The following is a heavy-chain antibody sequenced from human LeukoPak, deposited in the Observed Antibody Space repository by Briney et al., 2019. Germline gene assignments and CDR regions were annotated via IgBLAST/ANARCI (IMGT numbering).Heavy chain of an antibody. Sequence: GESLKISCKGSEYTFTNYWIGWVRQMPGKGPEWMGIIYPGDSDTRYSPSFQGQVTISADKSISTAYLQWSSLKASDTAMYYCARILRVDCSSTSCPFHDAFDIWGQGTMVTVSS. CDR2: IYPGDSDT. V-gene: IGHV5-51*01. J-gene: IGHJ3*02. D-gene: IGHD2-2*01. CDR3: ARILRVDCSSTSCPFHDAFDI. CDR1: EYTFTNYW.